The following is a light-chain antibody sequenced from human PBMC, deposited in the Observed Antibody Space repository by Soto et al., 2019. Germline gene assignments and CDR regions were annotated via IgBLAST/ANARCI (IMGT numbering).Light chain of an antibody. CDR2: SNN. J-gene: IGLJ1*01. CDR3: AAWDDSLNVLYA. V-gene: IGLV1-44*01. Sequence: QSVLTHPPSASGTPGQRVTISCSGSSSNIGSNTVNRYQQLPGTAPKLLIYSNNQRPSGVPDRFSGSKSGTSASLAISGLQSEDEAEYYCAAWDDSLNVLYAFGTGTKVTVL. CDR1: SSNIGSNT.